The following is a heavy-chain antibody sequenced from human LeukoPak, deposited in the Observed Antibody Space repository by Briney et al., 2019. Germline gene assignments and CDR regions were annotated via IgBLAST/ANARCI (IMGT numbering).Heavy chain of an antibody. CDR3: SRLRGYSYGYADY. Sequence: GGSLRLSCAASGFTFNNYWMNWVRQAPGKGLEWVANIKQDGSETYYVDSVKGRFTISRDNAKNSLYLQMNSLRAEDTAVYYCSRLRGYSYGYADYWGQGTLVTVSS. D-gene: IGHD5-18*01. CDR2: IKQDGSET. V-gene: IGHV3-7*01. CDR1: GFTFNNYW. J-gene: IGHJ4*02.